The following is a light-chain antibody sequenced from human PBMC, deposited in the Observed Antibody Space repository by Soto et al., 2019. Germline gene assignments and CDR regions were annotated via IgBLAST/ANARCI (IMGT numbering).Light chain of an antibody. CDR3: SSYASTNTVL. V-gene: IGLV2-14*01. CDR2: EVS. Sequence: QSALTQPASVSGSPGQSITISCTGNSRDVGGYNYVSWYQHHPGKTPKLMIFEVSNRPSGVSNRFSGSKSGNTASLTISGLQDEDAADYYCSSYASTNTVLFGGGTKLTVL. J-gene: IGLJ2*01. CDR1: SRDVGGYNY.